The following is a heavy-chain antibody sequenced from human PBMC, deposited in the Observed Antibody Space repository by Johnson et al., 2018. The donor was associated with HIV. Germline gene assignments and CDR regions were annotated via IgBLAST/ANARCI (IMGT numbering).Heavy chain of an antibody. J-gene: IGHJ3*02. CDR1: GFTFSDYA. CDR3: ASHRSIAADDAFDI. D-gene: IGHD6-13*01. CDR2: ISYDGSNK. Sequence: QVQLVESGGGVVQPGRSLRLSCAASGFTFSDYAMHWVRQAPGKGLEWVAVISYDGSNKYYADSVKGRFTISRDNSKNSLYLQMKSLRAEDTALYYCASHRSIAADDAFDIWGQGTMVTVSS. V-gene: IGHV3-30*04.